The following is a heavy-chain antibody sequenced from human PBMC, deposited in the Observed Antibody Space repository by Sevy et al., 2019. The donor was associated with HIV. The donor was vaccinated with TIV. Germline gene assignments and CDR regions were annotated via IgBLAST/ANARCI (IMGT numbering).Heavy chain of an antibody. CDR3: AKDVYDSSGYYPMGAFDI. J-gene: IGHJ3*02. V-gene: IGHV3-23*01. Sequence: GGSLRLSCAASRFTFVTYAMNWVRQAPGKGLERVSGISGSGGSTYYADSVKGRFTISRDNSKNTLYLQMNSLRAEDTAVYYCAKDVYDSSGYYPMGAFDIWGQGTMVTVSS. CDR2: ISGSGGST. CDR1: RFTFVTYA. D-gene: IGHD3-22*01.